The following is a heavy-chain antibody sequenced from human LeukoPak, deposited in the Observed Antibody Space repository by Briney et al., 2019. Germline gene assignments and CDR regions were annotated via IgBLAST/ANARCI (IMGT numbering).Heavy chain of an antibody. Sequence: PGGSLRLSCAASGFSFSNYWMSWVRQAPGKGLEWVASIKRDGSEKYYVDSVKGRFTISKDNSKNSLYLQMNSLRAEDTAVYYCAKEDIVVVPAAGVFDYWGQGTLVTVSS. D-gene: IGHD2-2*01. CDR1: GFSFSNYW. CDR3: AKEDIVVVPAAGVFDY. J-gene: IGHJ4*02. V-gene: IGHV3-7*03. CDR2: IKRDGSEK.